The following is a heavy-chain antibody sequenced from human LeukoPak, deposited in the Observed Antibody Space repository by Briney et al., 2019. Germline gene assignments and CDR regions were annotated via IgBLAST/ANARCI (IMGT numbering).Heavy chain of an antibody. Sequence: GGSLRLSCAASGFTVSSNYMSWVRQAPGKGLEWVSVIYSGGSTYYADSVKGRFTISRDNSKNTLYLQMNRLRAEDTAVYYCARLDYATTFYYYYYMDVWGKGTTVTISS. V-gene: IGHV3-66*04. D-gene: IGHD4-17*01. J-gene: IGHJ6*03. CDR1: GFTVSSNY. CDR2: IYSGGST. CDR3: ARLDYATTFYYYYYMDV.